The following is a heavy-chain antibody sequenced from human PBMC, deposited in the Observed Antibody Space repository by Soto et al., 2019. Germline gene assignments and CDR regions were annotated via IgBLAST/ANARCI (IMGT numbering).Heavy chain of an antibody. V-gene: IGHV3-9*01. CDR3: AKDKVSLPLLAFDI. CDR1: GFTFRNFV. Sequence: GGSLRLSCTASGFTFRNFVMTWVRQAPGKGLEWVSAISWNSGSIGYADSVKGRFTISRGNAKNSLYLQMNSLRAEDTALYYCAKDKVSLPLLAFDIWGQGTMVTVSS. J-gene: IGHJ3*02. CDR2: ISWNSGSI.